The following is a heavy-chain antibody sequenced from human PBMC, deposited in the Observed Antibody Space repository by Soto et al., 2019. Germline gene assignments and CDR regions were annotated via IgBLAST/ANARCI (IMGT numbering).Heavy chain of an antibody. D-gene: IGHD2-15*01. CDR2: IYYSGST. CDR3: ARHTPAISISDH. CDR1: GGSISSSSYY. Sequence: SETLSLTCTVSGGSISSSSYYWGWIRQPPGKGLEWIGSIYYSGSTYYSPSLKSRVTISVDTSKNQFSLKLSSVTAADTAVYYCARHTPAISISDHWGQGALVTVSS. J-gene: IGHJ4*02. V-gene: IGHV4-39*01.